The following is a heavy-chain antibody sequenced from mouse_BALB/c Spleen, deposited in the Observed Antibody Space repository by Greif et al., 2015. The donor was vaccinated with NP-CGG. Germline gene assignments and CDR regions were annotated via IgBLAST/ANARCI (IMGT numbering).Heavy chain of an antibody. CDR3: ARDSRYFDV. J-gene: IGHJ1*01. CDR2: IYPGSGNT. Sequence: QVQLQQSGAELARPGASVKLSCKASGYTFTDYYINWVKQRTGQGLEWIGEIYPGSGNTYYNEKFKGKATLTADKSPSTAYMQLSSLTSEDSAVYFCARDSRYFDVWGAGTTVTVSS. CDR1: GYTFTDYY. V-gene: IGHV1-77*01.